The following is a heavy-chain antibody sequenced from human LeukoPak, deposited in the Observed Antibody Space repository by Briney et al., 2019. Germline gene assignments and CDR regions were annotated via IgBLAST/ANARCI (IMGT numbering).Heavy chain of an antibody. CDR2: ISSSSSTI. CDR3: ARSCPGALDY. J-gene: IGHJ4*02. CDR1: GFTFSSYS. V-gene: IGHV3-48*01. Sequence: PGGSLRLSCAASGFTFSSYSMNWVRQAPGKGLEWVSYISSSSSTIYYADSVKGRFTISRDNAKNSLYLQMNSLRAEDTAVYYCARSCPGALDYWGQGTLVTVSS. D-gene: IGHD3-10*02.